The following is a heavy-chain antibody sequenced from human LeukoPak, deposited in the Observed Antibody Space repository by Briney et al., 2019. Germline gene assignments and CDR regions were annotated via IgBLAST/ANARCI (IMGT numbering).Heavy chain of an antibody. V-gene: IGHV3-7*01. D-gene: IGHD6-13*01. J-gene: IGHJ6*02. Sequence: GGSLRLPCAASGFTFSSYWMSWVRQAPGKGLEWVANIKQDGSEKYYVDSVKGRFTISRDNAKNSLYLQMNSLRAEDTAVYYCARERYSSSWYPYYYYYYGMDVWGQGTTVTVSS. CDR3: ARERYSSSWYPYYYYYYGMDV. CDR2: IKQDGSEK. CDR1: GFTFSSYW.